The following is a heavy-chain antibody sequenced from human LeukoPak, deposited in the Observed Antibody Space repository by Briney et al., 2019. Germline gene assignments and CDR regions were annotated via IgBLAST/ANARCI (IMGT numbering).Heavy chain of an antibody. CDR2: INGSGVIT. D-gene: IGHD3-16*01. CDR3: AKDSCQGGDYFDS. CDR1: EFTFSKYA. J-gene: IGHJ4*02. Sequence: PGGSLRLSCAASEFTFSKYAMNWVRQAPGKGLEWVSGINGSGVITFYADSVKGRFTISRDNSKNTLYLQMNSLRAEDTAIYYCAKDSCQGGDYFDSWGQGTLVTVSS. V-gene: IGHV3-23*01.